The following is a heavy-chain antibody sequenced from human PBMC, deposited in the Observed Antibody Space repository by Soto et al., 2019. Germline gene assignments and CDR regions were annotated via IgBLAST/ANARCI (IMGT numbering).Heavy chain of an antibody. V-gene: IGHV4-59*01. CDR3: ARQLVTGYNDH. Sequence: SETLSLTCTVSGASIDAYYWTWIRQPPGKGLEWIGYIYYSGSTDYNPSLKSRVTISIDASRTHFSLKLSSVTAADTAVCYCARQLVTGYNDHWGQGALVTVSS. CDR1: GASIDAYY. D-gene: IGHD2-2*02. J-gene: IGHJ5*02. CDR2: IYYSGST.